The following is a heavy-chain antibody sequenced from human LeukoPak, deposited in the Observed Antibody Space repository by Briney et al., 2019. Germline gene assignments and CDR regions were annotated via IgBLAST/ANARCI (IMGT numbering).Heavy chain of an antibody. CDR3: ARVRCGLLRGSCSLDY. V-gene: IGHV3-7*01. J-gene: IGHJ4*02. Sequence: PGGSLRLSCVASGFSFSSYWMTWVRQAPGKGLEWVANIKQDGSEKYCVDSVKGRFTISRDNAKNSLYLQMNSLRAEDTAVYYCARVRCGLLRGSCSLDYWGQGTLVTVSS. CDR1: GFSFSSYW. CDR2: IKQDGSEK. D-gene: IGHD2-15*01.